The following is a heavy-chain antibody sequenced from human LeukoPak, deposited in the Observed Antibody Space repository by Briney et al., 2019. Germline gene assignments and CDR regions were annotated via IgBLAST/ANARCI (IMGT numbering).Heavy chain of an antibody. D-gene: IGHD3-22*01. CDR1: GGTFSSYA. CDR2: IIPIFGTA. CDR3: ARGALHYYDSSGYDGLNWFDP. V-gene: IGHV1-69*05. Sequence: ASVKVSCKASGGTFSSYAISWVRQAPGQGLEWMGRIIPIFGTASYAQKFQGRVTITTDESTSTAYMELSSLRCEDTAVYYCARGALHYYDSSGYDGLNWFDPWGQGTLVTVSS. J-gene: IGHJ5*02.